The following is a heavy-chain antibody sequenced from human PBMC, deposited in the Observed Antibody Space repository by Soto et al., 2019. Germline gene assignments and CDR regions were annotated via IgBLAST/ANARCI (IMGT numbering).Heavy chain of an antibody. V-gene: IGHV4-4*02. Sequence: QVQLQEPGPGRVKPSGTLSLTCAVSGGSISSSNWWSWVRQPPGKGLEWIGEIYHSGGTNYNPSLTCHVTIAVDKSKDQFSLRLSSVTAADTAVSYCAKCLTALGPIDYWGQGTLVTVSS. CDR3: AKCLTALGPIDY. CDR2: IYHSGGT. D-gene: IGHD5-18*01. J-gene: IGHJ4*02. CDR1: GGSISSSNW.